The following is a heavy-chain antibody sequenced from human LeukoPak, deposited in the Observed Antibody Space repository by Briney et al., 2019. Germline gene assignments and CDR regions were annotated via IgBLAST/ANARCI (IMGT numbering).Heavy chain of an antibody. CDR2: INPNSGGT. Sequence: GASVKVPCKASGYTFTGYYMHWVRQAPGQGLEWMGWINPNSGGTNYAQKFQGRVTMTRDTSISTAYMELSRLRSDDTAVYYCARVGGYSSSWYIIDYWGQGTLVTVSS. J-gene: IGHJ4*02. V-gene: IGHV1-2*02. CDR1: GYTFTGYY. D-gene: IGHD6-13*01. CDR3: ARVGGYSSSWYIIDY.